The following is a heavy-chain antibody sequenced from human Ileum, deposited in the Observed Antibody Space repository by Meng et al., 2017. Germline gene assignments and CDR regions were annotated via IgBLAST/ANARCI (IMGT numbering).Heavy chain of an antibody. CDR3: ARGRFLGYCSGGSCPVTNWFDH. CDR1: GGSFSGYY. D-gene: IGHD2-15*01. J-gene: IGHJ5*02. Sequence: GSLRLSCAVYGGSFSGYYWSWIRQPPGKGLEWIGEINHSGSTNYNPSLKSRVTISVDTSKNQFSLKLSSVTAADTAVYYCARGRFLGYCSGGSCPVTNWFDHWGQGTLVTVSS. CDR2: INHSGST. V-gene: IGHV4-34*01.